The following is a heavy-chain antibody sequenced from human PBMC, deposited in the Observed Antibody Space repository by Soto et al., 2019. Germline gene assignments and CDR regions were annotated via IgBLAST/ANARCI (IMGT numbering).Heavy chain of an antibody. CDR2: ISWNSGSI. V-gene: IGHV3-9*01. J-gene: IGHJ4*02. Sequence: GGSLRLSCAASGFTFDDYAMHWVRQAPGKGLEWVSGISWNSGSIGYADSVKGRFTISRDNAKNSLYLQMNSLRAEDTALYYCAKGMEPDEDFGGVDYWGQGTLVTVSS. CDR3: AKGMEPDEDFGGVDY. D-gene: IGHD3-16*01. CDR1: GFTFDDYA.